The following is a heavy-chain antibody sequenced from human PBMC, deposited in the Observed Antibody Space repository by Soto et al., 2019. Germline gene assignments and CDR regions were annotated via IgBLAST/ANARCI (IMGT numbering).Heavy chain of an antibody. CDR2: FDREDGET. J-gene: IGHJ4*02. CDR3: ATSIRYCTNGVCSYYFDY. CDR1: GYTLTELS. V-gene: IGHV1-24*01. D-gene: IGHD2-8*01. Sequence: QVQLVQSGAEVKKPGASVKVSCKVSGYTLTELSMHWVRQAPGKGLEWMGGFDREDGETIYAQKFQGRVTMTEDTSTDTAYMELSSLRSEDTAVYYCATSIRYCTNGVCSYYFDYWGQGTLVTVSS.